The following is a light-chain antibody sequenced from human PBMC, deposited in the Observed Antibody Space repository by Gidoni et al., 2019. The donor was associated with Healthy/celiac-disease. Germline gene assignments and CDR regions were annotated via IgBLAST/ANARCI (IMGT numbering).Light chain of an antibody. J-gene: IGLJ3*02. Sequence: QSALTQPASVSGSPGPSITISFTGTSSDVGSYNLVSWYQQHPGKAPKLMIYEGSKRPSGVSKRFSGSKSGNTASLTISGLQAEDEADYYCCSYAGSSTFVWVFGGGTKLTVL. CDR2: EGS. V-gene: IGLV2-23*03. CDR1: SSDVGSYNL. CDR3: CSYAGSSTFVWV.